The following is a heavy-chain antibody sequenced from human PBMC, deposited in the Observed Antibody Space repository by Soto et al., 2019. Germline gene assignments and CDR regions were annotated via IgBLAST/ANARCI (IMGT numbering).Heavy chain of an antibody. CDR3: ARAIGWFGELLGGYYFDY. V-gene: IGHV4-30-2*01. J-gene: IGHJ4*02. CDR2: IYHSGST. D-gene: IGHD3-10*01. Sequence: QLQLQESGSGLVKPSQTLSLTCAVSGGSISSGGYSWSWIRQPPGKGLEWIGYIYHSGSTYYNPSLKSRLTISVDRSKTQFSLKLSSVTAADTAVYYCARAIGWFGELLGGYYFDYWGQGTLVTVSS. CDR1: GGSISSGGYS.